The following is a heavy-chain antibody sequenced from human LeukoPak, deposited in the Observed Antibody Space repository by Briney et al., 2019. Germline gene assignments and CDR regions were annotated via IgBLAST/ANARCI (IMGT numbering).Heavy chain of an antibody. J-gene: IGHJ4*02. D-gene: IGHD2-15*01. CDR1: GLTFSSYG. Sequence: GGSLRLSCAASGLTFSSYGMHWVRQAPGKGLEWVAVISYDGSNKYYADSVKGRFTISRDNSKNTLYLQMNSLRAEDTAVYYCAKGIGTLRDYWGQGTLVTVSS. V-gene: IGHV3-30*18. CDR2: ISYDGSNK. CDR3: AKGIGTLRDY.